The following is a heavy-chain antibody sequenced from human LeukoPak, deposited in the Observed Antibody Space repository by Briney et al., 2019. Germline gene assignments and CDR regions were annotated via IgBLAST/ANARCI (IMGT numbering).Heavy chain of an antibody. CDR2: ISYDGSNK. V-gene: IGHV3-30-3*01. J-gene: IGHJ6*02. CDR3: ARDTLLDYYYYGMDV. CDR1: GFTFSSYA. Sequence: GGSLRLSCAASGFTFSSYAMHWVRQAPGKGLEGVAVISYDGSNKYYADSVKGRFTISRDNSKNTLYLQMNSLRAEDTAVYYCARDTLLDYYYYGMDVWGQGTTVTVSS. D-gene: IGHD3-3*01.